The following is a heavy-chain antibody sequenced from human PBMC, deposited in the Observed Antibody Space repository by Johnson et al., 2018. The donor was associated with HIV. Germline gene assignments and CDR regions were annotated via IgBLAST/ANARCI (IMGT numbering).Heavy chain of an antibody. Sequence: QVQLVESGGGVVQPERSLRLSCVASGFVFSNAWMSWVRQAPGKGLEWMANIKQDGSNKYYADSVKGRFTFSRDNSKNTLYLQMNSLRAEDTAVYFCAKDQGKAVAAPDAFDIWGQGTMVTVSS. J-gene: IGHJ3*02. CDR1: GFVFSNAW. CDR3: AKDQGKAVAAPDAFDI. CDR2: IKQDGSNK. V-gene: IGHV3-30*18. D-gene: IGHD6-19*01.